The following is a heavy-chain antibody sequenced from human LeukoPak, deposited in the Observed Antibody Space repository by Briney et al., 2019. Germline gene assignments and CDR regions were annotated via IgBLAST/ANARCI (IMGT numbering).Heavy chain of an antibody. J-gene: IGHJ4*02. Sequence: SETLSLTCTVSDGSISSSSYNWGWIRQPPGKGLEWFGSIYYSGSTYYNPSLKSRVTISVDTSKNQFSLKLSSVTAADTAVYYCARTRRVRQDFDYWGQGTLVTVSP. V-gene: IGHV4-39*07. CDR3: ARTRRVRQDFDY. CDR2: IYYSGST. CDR1: DGSISSSSYN.